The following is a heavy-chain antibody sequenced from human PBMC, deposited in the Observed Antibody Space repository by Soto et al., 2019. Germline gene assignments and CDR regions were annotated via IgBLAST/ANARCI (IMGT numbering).Heavy chain of an antibody. CDR1: GDPISRYH. V-gene: IGHV4-59*01. J-gene: IGHJ4*02. D-gene: IGHD6-19*01. CDR3: TGDRNNRVWYKY. Sequence: QVQLQESGPGLVKPSETLSLSCTVSGDPISRYHWSWIRQTPGKGLEWIGYVHNSGSTSYNPSLKSRVPISIDTSRKQFSLRLRSVTAADTAVYYCTGDRNNRVWYKYWGQGTLVTVSS. CDR2: VHNSGST.